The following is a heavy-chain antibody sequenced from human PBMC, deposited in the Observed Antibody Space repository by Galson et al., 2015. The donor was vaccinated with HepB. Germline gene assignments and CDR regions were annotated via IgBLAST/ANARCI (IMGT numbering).Heavy chain of an antibody. CDR2: FDPEDGET. CDR3: ATEAAAGTHYYYGMDV. J-gene: IGHJ6*02. Sequence: SVKVSCKVSGYTLTELSMHWVRQAPGKGLEWMGGFDPEDGETIYAQKFQGRVTMTEDTSTDTAYMELSSLRSEDTAVYYCATEAAAGTHYYYGMDVWGQGTTVTVSS. CDR1: GYTLTELS. D-gene: IGHD6-13*01. V-gene: IGHV1-24*01.